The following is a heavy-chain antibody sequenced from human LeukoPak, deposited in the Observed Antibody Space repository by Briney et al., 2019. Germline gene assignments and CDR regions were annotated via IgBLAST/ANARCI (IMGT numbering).Heavy chain of an antibody. CDR3: ARDSSTLTGYSGYFQH. Sequence: ASVKVSCKASGYTFTSYYMRWVRQAPGQGLEWMGLMNPSGGSPPSYVQKFQGRVTMTRDTSTSTVYMELSSLRSEDAAVYYCARDSSTLTGYSGYFQHWGQGTLVIVSS. V-gene: IGHV1-46*01. J-gene: IGHJ1*01. CDR1: GYTFTSYY. CDR2: MNPSGGSPP. D-gene: IGHD3-9*01.